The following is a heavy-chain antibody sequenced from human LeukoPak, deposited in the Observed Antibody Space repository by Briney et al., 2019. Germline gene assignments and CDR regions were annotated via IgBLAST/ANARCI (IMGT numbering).Heavy chain of an antibody. D-gene: IGHD6-19*01. CDR1: GYTFTGYY. CDR3: ARGGGHSSGCKWS. J-gene: IGHJ5*02. Sequence: ASVKVSCKASGYTFTGYYMHWVRQAPGQGLEWMGWINPNSGGTNYAQKFQGRVTMTRDTSISTAYMELSRLRPDDTAVYYCARGGGHSSGCKWSWGQGTLVTVSS. V-gene: IGHV1-2*02. CDR2: INPNSGGT.